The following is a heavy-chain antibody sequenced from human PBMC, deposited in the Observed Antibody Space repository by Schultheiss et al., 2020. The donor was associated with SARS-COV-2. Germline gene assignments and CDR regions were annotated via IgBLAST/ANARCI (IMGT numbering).Heavy chain of an antibody. V-gene: IGHV3-33*01. J-gene: IGHJ4*02. Sequence: GESLKISCAASGFTFSSYGMHWVRQAPGKGLEWVAVIWYDGSNKYYADSVKGRFTISRDNSKNTLYLQMNSLRAEDTAVYYCAREGDSSGSHADYWGQGTLVTVSS. CDR1: GFTFSSYG. CDR2: IWYDGSNK. CDR3: AREGDSSGSHADY. D-gene: IGHD6-19*01.